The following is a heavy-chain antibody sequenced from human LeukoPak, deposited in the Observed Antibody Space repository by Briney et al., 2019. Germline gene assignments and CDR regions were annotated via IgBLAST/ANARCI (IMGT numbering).Heavy chain of an antibody. CDR2: ISSDGSST. D-gene: IGHD3-3*01. V-gene: IGHV3-74*03. Sequence: GGSLRLSCAASGFTFSSYWMYWVRQAPGRGLVWVSRISSDGSSTTYVDSVKGRFTISRDNAKNTLYLQMNSLRAEDTAVYYCAKDRIITIFGVVMDVWGKGTTVTVSS. J-gene: IGHJ6*04. CDR1: GFTFSSYW. CDR3: AKDRIITIFGVVMDV.